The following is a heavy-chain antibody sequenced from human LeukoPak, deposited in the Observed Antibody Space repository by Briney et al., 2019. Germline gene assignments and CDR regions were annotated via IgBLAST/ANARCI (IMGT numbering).Heavy chain of an antibody. V-gene: IGHV1-18*01. J-gene: IGHJ4*02. CDR1: GGTFSSYA. CDR3: ARATHYDFWSGYYRGQSDY. Sequence: ASVKVSCKASGGTFSSYAISWVRQAPGQGLGWMGWISAYNGNTNYAQKLQGRVTMTTDTSTSTAYMELRSLRSDDTAVYYCARATHYDFWSGYYRGQSDYWGQGTLVTVSS. CDR2: ISAYNGNT. D-gene: IGHD3-3*01.